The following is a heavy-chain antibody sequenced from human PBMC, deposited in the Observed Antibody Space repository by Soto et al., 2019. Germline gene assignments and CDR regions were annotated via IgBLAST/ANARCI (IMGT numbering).Heavy chain of an antibody. CDR3: ARDVGGTTGTTGFAFDI. D-gene: IGHD1-1*01. CDR1: VFTFSSYA. CDR2: ISYDGSNK. J-gene: IGHJ3*02. V-gene: IGHV3-30-3*01. Sequence: GSLRLSCAASVFTFSSYAMHWVREAPGKGLEWVAVISYDGSNKYYADSVKGRFTISRDNSKNTLYLQMNSLRAEDTAVYYCARDVGGTTGTTGFAFDIWGQGTMVTVSS.